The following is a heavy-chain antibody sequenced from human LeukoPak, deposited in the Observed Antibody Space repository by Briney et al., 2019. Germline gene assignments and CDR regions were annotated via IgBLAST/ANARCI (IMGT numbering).Heavy chain of an antibody. V-gene: IGHV1-18*01. Sequence: ASVKVFCKASGYTFTSYGISWVRQAPGQGLEWMGWISAYNGNTNYAQKLQGRVTMTTDTSTSTAYMELRSLRSDDTAVYYCAREDCSSTSCYFYFQHWGQGTLVTVSS. J-gene: IGHJ1*01. CDR2: ISAYNGNT. CDR3: AREDCSSTSCYFYFQH. CDR1: GYTFTSYG. D-gene: IGHD2-2*01.